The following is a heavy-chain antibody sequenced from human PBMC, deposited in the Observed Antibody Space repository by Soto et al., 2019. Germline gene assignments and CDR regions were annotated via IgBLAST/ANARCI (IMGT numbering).Heavy chain of an antibody. J-gene: IGHJ6*02. Sequence: QVQLQESGPGLVKPSGTLSLTCAVSGGSFSSSNWWSWVRQPPGKGLEWIGEIFHNGNTYSNPSLTGRVTMSVDKSKNQFSLNLNSVTAADTAVYYCASRTYAMDVWGQGTTVTVSS. V-gene: IGHV4-4*02. CDR3: ASRTYAMDV. CDR1: GGSFSSSNW. CDR2: IFHNGNT.